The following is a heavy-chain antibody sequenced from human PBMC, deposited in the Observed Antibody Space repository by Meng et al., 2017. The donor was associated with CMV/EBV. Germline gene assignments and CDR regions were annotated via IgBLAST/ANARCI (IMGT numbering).Heavy chain of an antibody. CDR1: GYYFNAFG. CDR3: ARRRGVYHFLEGGGDAYFDY. Sequence: ASVKVSCKGSGYYFNAFGISWMRQAPGQGLEWMVWINTANGAPRYAQRFQGRVTMTTDKSTATSYMELRSLTSDDTAVYYCARRRGVYHFLEGGGDAYFDYWGQGTPVTVSS. CDR2: INTANGAP. V-gene: IGHV1-18*01. D-gene: IGHD3-16*01. J-gene: IGHJ4*02.